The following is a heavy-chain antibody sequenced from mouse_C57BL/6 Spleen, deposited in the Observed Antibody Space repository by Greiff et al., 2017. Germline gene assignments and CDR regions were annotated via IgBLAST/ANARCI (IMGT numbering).Heavy chain of an antibody. Sequence: EVQVVESGEGLVKPGGSLKLSCAASGFTFSSYAMSWVRQTPEKRLEWVAYISSGGDYIYYADTVKGRFTISRDNARNTLYLQMSSLKSEDTAMYYCTRGGDYSGYFDVWGTGTTVTVSS. CDR3: TRGGDYSGYFDV. D-gene: IGHD2-12*01. CDR1: GFTFSSYA. CDR2: ISSGGDYI. J-gene: IGHJ1*03. V-gene: IGHV5-9-1*02.